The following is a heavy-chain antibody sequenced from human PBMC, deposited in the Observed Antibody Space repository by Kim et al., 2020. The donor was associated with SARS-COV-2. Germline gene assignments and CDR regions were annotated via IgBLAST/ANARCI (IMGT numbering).Heavy chain of an antibody. CDR2: IKQDGSEK. CDR1: GFTFSSYW. J-gene: IGHJ5*02. Sequence: GGSLRLSCAASGFTFSSYWMSWVRQAPGKGLEWVANIKQDGSEKYYVDSVKGRFTISRDNAKNSLYLQMNSLRAEDTAVYYCARDGEGLYGSGSYYNDGLGWFDPWGQGTLVTVSS. CDR3: ARDGEGLYGSGSYYNDGLGWFDP. V-gene: IGHV3-7*01. D-gene: IGHD3-10*01.